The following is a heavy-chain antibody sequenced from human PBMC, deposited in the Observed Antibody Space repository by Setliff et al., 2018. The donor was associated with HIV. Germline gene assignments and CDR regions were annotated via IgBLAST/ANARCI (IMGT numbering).Heavy chain of an antibody. V-gene: IGHV3-21*01. J-gene: IGHJ4*02. CDR1: GFTFSTYC. Sequence: GGSLRLSCAASGFTFSTYCMNWVRQAPGKGLEWVSSISYGSTWVYYSDSVKGRFTISRDNAENSLYLQMNSLRAEDTAVYYCARVSRNVWGSHRYRFYYFDYWGQGSLVTVSS. CDR2: ISYGSTWV. CDR3: ARVSRNVWGSHRYRFYYFDY. D-gene: IGHD3-16*02.